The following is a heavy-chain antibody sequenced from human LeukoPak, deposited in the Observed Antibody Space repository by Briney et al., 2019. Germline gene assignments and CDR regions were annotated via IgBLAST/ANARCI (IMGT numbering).Heavy chain of an antibody. CDR2: IYYSGST. Sequence: SETLSLTCTVSGGSISSSSYYWGWIRQPPGKGLEWIGSIYYSGSTYYNPSLKSRVTISVDTSKNQFSLKLSSVTAADTAVYYCASPSIAVAGNIVPGLLTYYYDSSGWNWGQGTLVTVSS. V-gene: IGHV4-39*01. CDR3: ASPSIAVAGNIVPGLLTYYYDSSGWN. D-gene: IGHD3-22*01. CDR1: GGSISSSSYY. J-gene: IGHJ4*02.